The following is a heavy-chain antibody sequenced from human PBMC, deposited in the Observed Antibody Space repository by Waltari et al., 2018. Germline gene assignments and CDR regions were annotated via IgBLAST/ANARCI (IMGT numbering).Heavy chain of an antibody. CDR2: VSAYNGNT. J-gene: IGHJ1*01. V-gene: IGHV1-18*01. D-gene: IGHD5-12*01. Sequence: QVQLVQSGAEVKKPGASVKVSCKASGYTFTSYGISWVRQAPGQGLEWMGWVSAYNGNTNDAQKLQGRVTMTTDTSTSTAYMELRSLRSDDTAVYYCARDVRWLQRSEYFQHWGQGTLVTVSS. CDR1: GYTFTSYG. CDR3: ARDVRWLQRSEYFQH.